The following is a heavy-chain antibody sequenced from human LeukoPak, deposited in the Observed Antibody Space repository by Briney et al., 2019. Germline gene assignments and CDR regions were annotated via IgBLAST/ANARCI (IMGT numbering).Heavy chain of an antibody. CDR1: GGSFSGYY. Sequence: SETLSLTCAVYGGSFSGYYWSWIRQPPGKGLEWIGEINHSGSTNYNPSLKSRVTISVDTSKNQFSLKLSSVTAADTAVYYCARKSRGLAYWGQGTLVTVSS. V-gene: IGHV4-34*01. J-gene: IGHJ4*02. CDR2: INHSGST. CDR3: ARKSRGLAY.